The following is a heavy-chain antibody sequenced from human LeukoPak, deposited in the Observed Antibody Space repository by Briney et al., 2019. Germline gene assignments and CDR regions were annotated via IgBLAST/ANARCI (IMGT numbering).Heavy chain of an antibody. V-gene: IGHV3-48*02. J-gene: IGHJ3*02. D-gene: IGHD1-26*01. CDR2: ISSSSTT. CDR3: ARILSGSGSYGAFDI. Sequence: GGSLRLSCAASGFTCSSYSMNWVRQAPGKGLEWVSYISSSSTTYYADSVKGRFTISRDNAKNSLYLQMNSLRDEDTAVYYCARILSGSGSYGAFDIWGQGTMVTVSS. CDR1: GFTCSSYS.